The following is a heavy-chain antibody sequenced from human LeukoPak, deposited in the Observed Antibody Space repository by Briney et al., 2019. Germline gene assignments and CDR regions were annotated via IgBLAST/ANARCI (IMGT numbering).Heavy chain of an antibody. D-gene: IGHD5-12*01. Sequence: GGSLRLSCAASGFPFSTYWITWVRQAPGKGLEWLANIKNDGSEKNYVDSVKGRITISRDNAENSLFLQMNSLRVEDTAIYYCTRDSGLTGYDLLDYWGQGTLVTVSS. V-gene: IGHV3-7*01. J-gene: IGHJ4*02. CDR3: TRDSGLTGYDLLDY. CDR1: GFPFSTYW. CDR2: IKNDGSEK.